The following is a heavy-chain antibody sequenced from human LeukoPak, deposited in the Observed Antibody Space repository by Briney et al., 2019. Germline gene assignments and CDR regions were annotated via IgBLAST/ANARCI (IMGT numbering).Heavy chain of an antibody. CDR3: ARHLTYYYDSSGYSNAFDI. V-gene: IGHV4-4*09. Sequence: SETLSLTCTGSGGSISSYYWSWIRQPPGKGLEWIGYIYTSGSTNYNPSLKSRVTISVDTSKNQFSLKLSSVTAADTAVYYCARHLTYYYDSSGYSNAFDIWGQGTMVTVSS. CDR1: GGSISSYY. D-gene: IGHD3-22*01. CDR2: IYTSGST. J-gene: IGHJ3*02.